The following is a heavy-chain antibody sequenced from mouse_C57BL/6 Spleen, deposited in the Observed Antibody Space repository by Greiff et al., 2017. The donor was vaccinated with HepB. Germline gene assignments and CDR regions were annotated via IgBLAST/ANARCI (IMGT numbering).Heavy chain of an antibody. CDR1: GYTFTSYW. CDR3: ARIYWGVDY. V-gene: IGHV1-64*01. Sequence: QVHVKQPGAELVKPGASVKLSCKASGYTFTSYWMHWVKQRPGQGLEWIGMIHPNSGSTNYNEKFKSKATLTVDKSSSTAYMQLSSLTSEDSAVYYCARIYWGVDYWGQGTSVTVSS. CDR2: IHPNSGST. J-gene: IGHJ4*01. D-gene: IGHD2-1*01.